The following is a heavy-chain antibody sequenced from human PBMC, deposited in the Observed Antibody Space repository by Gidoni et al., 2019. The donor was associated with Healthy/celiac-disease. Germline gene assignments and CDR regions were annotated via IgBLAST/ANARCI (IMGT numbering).Heavy chain of an antibody. Sequence: QLVQSGAEVQKPAVSVTVSCKASGYNFNSYDINWVRQATGQGLEWMGWMNPNSGNTGYAQKYQGRVTMTRNTSISTAYMELSRLRSEDTAVYYCARGGGILVGATWRYYFDYWGQGTLVTVSS. CDR1: GYNFNSYD. CDR3: ARGGGILVGATWRYYFDY. CDR2: MNPNSGNT. D-gene: IGHD1-26*01. V-gene: IGHV1-8*01. J-gene: IGHJ4*02.